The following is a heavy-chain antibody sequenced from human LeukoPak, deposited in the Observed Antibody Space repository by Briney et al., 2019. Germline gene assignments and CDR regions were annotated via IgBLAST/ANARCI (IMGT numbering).Heavy chain of an antibody. Sequence: ASVKVSCKASGYTSTSYGISWVRQAPGQGLEWMGWINPNSGGTNYAQKFQGRVTMTRDTSISTAYMELSRLRSDDTAVYYCASLPIAAAGDFDCWGQGTLVTVSS. J-gene: IGHJ4*02. CDR1: GYTSTSYG. D-gene: IGHD6-13*01. CDR2: INPNSGGT. CDR3: ASLPIAAAGDFDC. V-gene: IGHV1-2*02.